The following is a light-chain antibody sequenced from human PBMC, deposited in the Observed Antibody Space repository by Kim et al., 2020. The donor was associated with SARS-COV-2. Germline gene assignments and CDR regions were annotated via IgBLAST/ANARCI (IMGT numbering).Light chain of an antibody. Sequence: DIHMTQSPSFVSASVGDRVTITCRASQGIGSWLGWYQQKPGRAPHLLISAASTLQSGVPSWFSGSGAGTDFTLTVSSLQDEDFATYYCQQANSFPLTFGGGTKVDIK. CDR2: AAS. V-gene: IGKV1D-12*01. J-gene: IGKJ4*01. CDR1: QGIGSW. CDR3: QQANSFPLT.